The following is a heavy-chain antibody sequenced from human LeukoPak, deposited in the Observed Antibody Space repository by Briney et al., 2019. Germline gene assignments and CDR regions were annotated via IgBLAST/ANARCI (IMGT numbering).Heavy chain of an antibody. J-gene: IGHJ5*02. CDR3: ARAIYSGYDPNWFDP. D-gene: IGHD5-12*01. CDR1: DGSFSGYY. V-gene: IGHV4-59*10. CDR2: IYTSGST. Sequence: KPSETLSLTCAVYDGSFSGYYWSWIRQPPGKGLEWIGRIYTSGSTNYNPSLKSRVTMSVDTSKNQFSLKLSSVTAADTAVYYCARAIYSGYDPNWFDPWGQGTLVTVSS.